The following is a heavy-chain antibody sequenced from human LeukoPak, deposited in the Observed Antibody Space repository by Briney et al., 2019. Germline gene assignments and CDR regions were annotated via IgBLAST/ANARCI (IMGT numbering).Heavy chain of an antibody. V-gene: IGHV3-30-3*01. D-gene: IGHD4-23*01. CDR3: ARDRWPPTT. CDR1: GFTFSSYA. Sequence: PGGSLRLSCAASGFTFSSYAMHWVRQAPGKGLEWVAVISYDGSNKYYADSVKGRFTISRDNSKNTLYLQMNSLRAEDTAVYYCARDRWPPTTWGQGTLVTVSS. J-gene: IGHJ4*02. CDR2: ISYDGSNK.